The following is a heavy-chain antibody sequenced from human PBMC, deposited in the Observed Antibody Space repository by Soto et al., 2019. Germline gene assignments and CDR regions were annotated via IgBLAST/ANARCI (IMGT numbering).Heavy chain of an antibody. CDR1: GYTFTSNG. CDR3: ATDGCSGGSCYPGS. Sequence: ASVKVSCKASGYTFTSNGISWVRQAPGQGLEWMGWISAYNGNTNYAQKLQGRVTMTTDTSTSTAYMELSSLRSEDTAVYYCATDGCSGGSCYPGSWGQGTLVTVSS. D-gene: IGHD2-15*01. V-gene: IGHV1-18*01. CDR2: ISAYNGNT. J-gene: IGHJ5*02.